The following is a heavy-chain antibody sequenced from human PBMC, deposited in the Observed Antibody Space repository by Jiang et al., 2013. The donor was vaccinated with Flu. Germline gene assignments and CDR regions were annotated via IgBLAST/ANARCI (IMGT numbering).Heavy chain of an antibody. J-gene: IGHJ4*02. V-gene: IGHV4-34*01. CDR1: FSAYY. Sequence: FSAYYWSWIRQPPRKGLEWIGEVNHSGSTNYNPSLKSRVSISVDTSKNQFSLKLSSVTAADTAVYYFARGRPYFDYWGQGTLVTVSS. CDR3: ARGRPYFDY. D-gene: IGHD6-6*01. CDR2: VNHSGST.